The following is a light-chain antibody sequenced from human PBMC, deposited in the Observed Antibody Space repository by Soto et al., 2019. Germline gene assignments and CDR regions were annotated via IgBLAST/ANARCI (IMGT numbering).Light chain of an antibody. Sequence: EIVLTQSPGTLSLSPGERATHSCRASQNVSSSYLAWYQQKPGQGPRLFIYGASTRATGIPDRFSGSGSGTDFTLTISRLEPEDFAVYYCQQYGSSPRTFGQGTKVDIK. CDR1: QNVSSSY. V-gene: IGKV3-20*01. CDR3: QQYGSSPRT. CDR2: GAS. J-gene: IGKJ1*01.